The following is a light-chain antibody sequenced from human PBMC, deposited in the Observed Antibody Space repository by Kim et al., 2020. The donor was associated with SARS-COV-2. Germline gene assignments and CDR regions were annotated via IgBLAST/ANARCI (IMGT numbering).Light chain of an antibody. CDR2: DAS. CDR1: RSVSSS. CDR3: QQYNNWPPVT. V-gene: IGKV3D-15*01. J-gene: IGKJ4*01. Sequence: SPGERVTLSCRAGRSVSSSLAWYQQKPGQAPRLLIYDASIRDTGVPARFSGSGSGTEFTLTISGLQSEDSAIYYCQQYNNWPPVTFGGGTKVDIK.